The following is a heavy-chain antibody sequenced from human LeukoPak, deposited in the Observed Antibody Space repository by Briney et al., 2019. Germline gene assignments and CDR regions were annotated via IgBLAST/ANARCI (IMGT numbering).Heavy chain of an antibody. CDR2: IYYTGST. CDR3: ARQRPHYCSSTSCSAYNWFDP. CDR1: GGSISSDY. V-gene: IGHV4-59*08. Sequence: SETLSLTCTVSGGSISSDYWSWIRQPPGKGLEWIGYIYYTGSTNYNPSLKSRVTISVDTSRKQFPLNLSSVTAADTAVYYCARQRPHYCSSTSCSAYNWFDPWGQGTLVTVSS. J-gene: IGHJ5*02. D-gene: IGHD2-2*01.